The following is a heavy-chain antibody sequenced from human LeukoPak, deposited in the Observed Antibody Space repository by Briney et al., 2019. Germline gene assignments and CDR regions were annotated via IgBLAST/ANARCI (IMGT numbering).Heavy chain of an antibody. CDR2: VYYNGNT. CDR1: GGSVRSYY. CDR3: AREGYSNYGAYYYYYMDV. V-gene: IGHV4-59*02. Sequence: TSETLSLTCTVSGGSVRSYYWHWIRQPPGKGLEWIGDVYYNGNTNYNPSLKSRVTIGLDTSKNQFSLKLKSVTAADTAVYYCAREGYSNYGAYYYYYMDVWGKGTTVTVSS. D-gene: IGHD4-11*01. J-gene: IGHJ6*03.